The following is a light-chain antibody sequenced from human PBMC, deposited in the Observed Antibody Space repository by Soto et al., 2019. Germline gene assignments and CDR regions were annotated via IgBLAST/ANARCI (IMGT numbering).Light chain of an antibody. CDR1: QSINSL. V-gene: IGKV1-5*03. CDR3: LQYYDYRT. J-gene: IGKJ1*01. CDR2: KAS. Sequence: DIQMTPSPSTLSASLRASVTITCRSSQSINSLLAWFQQKRGKAPELLIYKASSLEGGVPSRFSGSGSGTEFTLTISSLQPDDSATYYCLQYYDYRTFGQGTKVDIK.